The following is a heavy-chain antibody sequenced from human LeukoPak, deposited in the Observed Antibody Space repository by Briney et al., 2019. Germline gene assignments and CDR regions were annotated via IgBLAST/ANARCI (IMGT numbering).Heavy chain of an antibody. Sequence: ASVKVSCKASGYTFTGYYMHWVRQAPGEGLERMGWINPNSGGTNYEQKFQGRVTMTRDTSISTAYMELSRLRSDDTAAYYCARVLNDSSGYNYPYWGQGTLVTVSS. CDR1: GYTFTGYY. D-gene: IGHD3-22*01. CDR2: INPNSGGT. J-gene: IGHJ4*02. V-gene: IGHV1-2*02. CDR3: ARVLNDSSGYNYPY.